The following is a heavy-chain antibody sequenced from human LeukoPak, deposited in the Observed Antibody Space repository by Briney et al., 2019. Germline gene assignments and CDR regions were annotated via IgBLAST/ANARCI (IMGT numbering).Heavy chain of an antibody. D-gene: IGHD6-19*01. CDR2: INSDGSST. CDR1: GFTFSSYW. CDR3: AKVAALGAVADLDY. Sequence: GGSLRLSCAASGFTFSSYWMHWVRQAPGKGLVWVSRINSDGSSTSYADSVKGRFTISRDNAKNTLYLQMNSLRAEDTAVYYCAKVAALGAVADLDYWGQGTLVTVSS. V-gene: IGHV3-74*01. J-gene: IGHJ4*02.